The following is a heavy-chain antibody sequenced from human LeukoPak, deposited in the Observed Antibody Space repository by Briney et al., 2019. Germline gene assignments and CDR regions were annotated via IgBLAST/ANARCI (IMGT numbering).Heavy chain of an antibody. J-gene: IGHJ4*02. CDR2: LYYSGST. D-gene: IGHD6-6*01. CDR3: ARDNEVAARSFDY. V-gene: IGHV4-59*12. Sequence: ASETLSLTCTVSGGSISSYYWTWIRQPPGKGLEWIGYLYYSGSTNYNPSLKSRVTMSVDTSKNQFSLKLSSVTAADTAMYYCARDNEVAARSFDYWGQGTLVTVSS. CDR1: GGSISSYY.